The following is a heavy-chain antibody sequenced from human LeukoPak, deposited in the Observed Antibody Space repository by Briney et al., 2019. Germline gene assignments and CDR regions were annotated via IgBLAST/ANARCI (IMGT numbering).Heavy chain of an antibody. CDR1: GFTFSSYE. CDR2: IKQDGSEK. V-gene: IGHV3-7*01. J-gene: IGHJ4*02. D-gene: IGHD6-19*01. CDR3: ARHSSGWYSSLAFPFDY. Sequence: GGSLRLSCAASGFTFSSYEMNWVRQAPGKGLEWVANIKQDGSEKYYVDSVKGRFTISRDNAKNSLYLQMNSLRAEDTAVYYCARHSSGWYSSLAFPFDYWGQGTLVTVSS.